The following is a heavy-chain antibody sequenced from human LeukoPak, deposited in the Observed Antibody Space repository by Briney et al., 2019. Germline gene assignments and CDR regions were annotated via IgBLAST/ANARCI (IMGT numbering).Heavy chain of an antibody. J-gene: IGHJ4*02. CDR2: IDQDGSER. D-gene: IGHD3-10*01. Sequence: PGGSLRLSCAASGFTFRSFWMAWVRKVPGKGLEWVANIDQDGSERHYVDSLKGRFTVSGDNAKNSLYLQMNTLRAEDTAVYYCARDRSTSGRQYWGQGTLVTVSS. CDR1: GFTFRSFW. V-gene: IGHV3-7*01. CDR3: ARDRSTSGRQY.